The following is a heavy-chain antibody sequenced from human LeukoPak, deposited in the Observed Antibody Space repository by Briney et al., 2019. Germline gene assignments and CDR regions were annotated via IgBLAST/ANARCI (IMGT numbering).Heavy chain of an antibody. CDR3: ARVATTYYDFWSGYPGNWFDP. Sequence: ASVKVSCTASGYTFTSYYMHWVRRAPGQGLEWMGIINPSGGSTSYAQKFQGRVTMTRDTSTSTVYMELSSLRSKDTAVYYCARVATTYYDFWSGYPGNWFDPWGQGTLVTVSS. CDR2: INPSGGST. V-gene: IGHV1-46*01. D-gene: IGHD3-3*01. J-gene: IGHJ5*02. CDR1: GYTFTSYY.